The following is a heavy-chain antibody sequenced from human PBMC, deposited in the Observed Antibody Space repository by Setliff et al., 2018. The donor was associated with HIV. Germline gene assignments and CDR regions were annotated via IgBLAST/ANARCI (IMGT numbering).Heavy chain of an antibody. CDR1: DGSFNDFY. Sequence: PSETLSLTCAVYDGSFNDFYWSWVRQSPGRGLEWIGEINFSGTTNYNPSLKSRVTISIDTSKEWFSLNLTSVTAADTATYYCVRGGGEHYSLFSGYYTPWGDFWGQGTLVTVSA. CDR2: INFSGTT. D-gene: IGHD3-3*01. J-gene: IGHJ4*02. V-gene: IGHV4-34*01. CDR3: VRGGGEHYSLFSGYYTPWGDF.